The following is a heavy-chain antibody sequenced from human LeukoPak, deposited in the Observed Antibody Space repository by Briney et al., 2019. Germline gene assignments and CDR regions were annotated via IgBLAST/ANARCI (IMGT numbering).Heavy chain of an antibody. J-gene: IGHJ5*02. V-gene: IGHV4-59*08. Sequence: SETLSLTCTVSGGSISSYYWSWIRQPPGKGLEWIGYIYYSGSTKYNPSLKNRVTISVDTSKNQFSLNLSSVTAADTAVYYCARYSYGHRWFDPWGQGTLVTVSS. D-gene: IGHD5-18*01. CDR2: IYYSGST. CDR1: GGSISSYY. CDR3: ARYSYGHRWFDP.